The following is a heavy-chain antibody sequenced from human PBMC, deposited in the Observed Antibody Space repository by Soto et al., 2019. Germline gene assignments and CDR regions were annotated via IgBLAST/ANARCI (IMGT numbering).Heavy chain of an antibody. CDR1: GYTFTDYG. CDR3: TREWCSTTSCYGVDY. D-gene: IGHD2-2*01. Sequence: QVQLVQSGAEVKRPGASVQVSCKASGYTFTDYGISWVRQAPGQGPEWMGCFNVYNGNTYYAQKFQGRLTMTTDTSTNTAYMELRSLRSDDTAVYYCTREWCSTTSCYGVDYWGQGTLVTVFS. CDR2: FNVYNGNT. V-gene: IGHV1-18*01. J-gene: IGHJ4*02.